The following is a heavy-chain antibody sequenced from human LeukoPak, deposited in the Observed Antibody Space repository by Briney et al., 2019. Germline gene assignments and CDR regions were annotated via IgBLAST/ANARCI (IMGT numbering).Heavy chain of an antibody. CDR1: GYTFTSYA. D-gene: IGHD3-22*01. CDR2: INTNTGNP. J-gene: IGHJ4*02. CDR3: ARDYYDSSGSLGGFDY. Sequence: ASVKVSCEASGYTFTSYAMNWVRQAPGQGLEWMGWINTNTGNPTYAQGFTGRFVFSLDTSVSTAYLQISSLKAEDTAVYYCARDYYDSSGSLGGFDYWGQGTLVTVSS. V-gene: IGHV7-4-1*02.